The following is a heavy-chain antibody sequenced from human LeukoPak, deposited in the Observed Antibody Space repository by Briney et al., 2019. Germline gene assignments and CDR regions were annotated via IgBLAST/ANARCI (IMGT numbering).Heavy chain of an antibody. CDR1: GGSISSSSYY. D-gene: IGHD6-13*01. J-gene: IGHJ4*02. Sequence: SETLSLTCTVSGGSISSSSYYWGWIRQPPGKGLEWIGEINHSGSTNYNPSLKSRVTISVDTSKNQFSLKLSSATAADTAVYYCARGYSSSPRSWGQGTLVTVSS. V-gene: IGHV4-39*07. CDR3: ARGYSSSPRS. CDR2: INHSGST.